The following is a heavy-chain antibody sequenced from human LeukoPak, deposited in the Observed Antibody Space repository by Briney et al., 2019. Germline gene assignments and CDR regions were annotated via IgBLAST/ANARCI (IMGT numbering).Heavy chain of an antibody. J-gene: IGHJ4*02. D-gene: IGHD6-6*01. CDR1: GYTFTGYY. Sequence: ASVKVSCKASGYTFTGYYMHWVRQAPGQGLEWMGWINPNSGGTNYAQKFQGRVTMTRDTSISTAYMELSRLRSDDTAVYYCASGTSEYSSSSFFDYWGQGTLVTVSS. CDR2: INPNSGGT. V-gene: IGHV1-2*02. CDR3: ASGTSEYSSSSFFDY.